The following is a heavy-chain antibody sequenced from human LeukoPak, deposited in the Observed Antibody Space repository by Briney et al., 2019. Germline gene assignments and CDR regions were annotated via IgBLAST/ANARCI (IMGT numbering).Heavy chain of an antibody. CDR2: ISSSSSYI. V-gene: IGHV3-21*01. Sequence: PGGSLRLSCAASGFTFSSYSMNWVRQAPGKGLEWVSSISSSSSYIYYADSVKGRFTISRDNAKNSLYLQMNSLRAEDTAVYYCARAGMTTVTSSWFDPWGQGTLVTVSS. CDR1: GFTFSSYS. CDR3: ARAGMTTVTSSWFDP. J-gene: IGHJ5*02. D-gene: IGHD4-17*01.